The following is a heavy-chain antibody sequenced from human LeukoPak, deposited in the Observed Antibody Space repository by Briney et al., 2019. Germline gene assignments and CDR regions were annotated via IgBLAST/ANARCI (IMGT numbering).Heavy chain of an antibody. Sequence: ASVKVSCKASGYTFTGYYMHWVRQAPGQGLEWVGWINPNSGGTNYAQKFQGRVTMTRDTSISTAYMELSRLRSDDTAVYYCARGDAAWSAYYFDYWGQGTLVTVSS. J-gene: IGHJ4*02. CDR2: INPNSGGT. D-gene: IGHD5-18*01. CDR3: ARGDAAWSAYYFDY. V-gene: IGHV1-2*02. CDR1: GYTFTGYY.